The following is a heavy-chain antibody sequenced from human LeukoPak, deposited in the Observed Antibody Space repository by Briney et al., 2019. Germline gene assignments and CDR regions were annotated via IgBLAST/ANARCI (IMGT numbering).Heavy chain of an antibody. Sequence: GGSLRLSCAASGFNFSTYWMQWVRQAPGKGLVWVSCIRSDGSSTTYADSVRGRFTISRDNAKNTLYLQMNSLRAEDTAVYYCARDPSMFAGFFDYWGQGTLVTASS. CDR1: GFNFSTYW. CDR3: ARDPSMFAGFFDY. CDR2: IRSDGSST. D-gene: IGHD3-10*02. J-gene: IGHJ4*02. V-gene: IGHV3-74*01.